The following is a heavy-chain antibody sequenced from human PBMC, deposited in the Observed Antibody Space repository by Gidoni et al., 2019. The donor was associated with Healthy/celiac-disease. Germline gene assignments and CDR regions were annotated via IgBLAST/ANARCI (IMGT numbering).Heavy chain of an antibody. J-gene: IGHJ4*02. CDR3: VTLSARPGY. Sequence: QVQLVQSGAEVKKPGASVKVSCKASGYTFTSYYMHWVRQAPGQGLEWMGIITPSGGSTSYAQKFQGRVNMTRDTSTSTVYMELSSLRSDDTAVYYCVTLSARPGYWGQGTLVTVSS. V-gene: IGHV1-46*03. CDR1: GYTFTSYY. CDR2: ITPSGGST. D-gene: IGHD5-18*01.